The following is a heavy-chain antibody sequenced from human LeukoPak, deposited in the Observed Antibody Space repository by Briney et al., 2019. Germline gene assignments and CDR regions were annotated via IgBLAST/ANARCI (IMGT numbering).Heavy chain of an antibody. Sequence: GGSLRLSCAASGFTFSSYAMHWVRQAPGKGLEWVAAISYDGSNKYYADSVKGRFTISRDNSKNTLYLQMNSLRAEDTAVYYCARDNAGASDYWGQGTLVTVSS. D-gene: IGHD1-1*01. CDR2: ISYDGSNK. J-gene: IGHJ4*02. V-gene: IGHV3-30-3*01. CDR1: GFTFSSYA. CDR3: ARDNAGASDY.